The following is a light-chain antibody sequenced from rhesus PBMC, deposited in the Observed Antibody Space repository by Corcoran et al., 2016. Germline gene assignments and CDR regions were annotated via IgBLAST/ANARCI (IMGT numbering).Light chain of an antibody. CDR1: QGISNH. CDR3: QQHNNSPRT. CDR2: YAS. J-gene: IGKJ1*01. V-gene: IGKV1S14*01. Sequence: DIQMTQSPSSLSASVGDTVTITGRASQGISNHLAWYQQKPGKTPKPLIYYASTLESGVPSRFSGSGSGTVFTLTSSSLQPKDFEIYYCQQHNNSPRTFGQGTKVEIK.